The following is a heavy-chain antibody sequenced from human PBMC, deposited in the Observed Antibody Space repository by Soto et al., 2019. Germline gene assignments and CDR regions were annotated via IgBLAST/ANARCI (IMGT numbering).Heavy chain of an antibody. Sequence: SETLSLTCSVSGGSISSYYWSWIRQPPGKGLEWIGYINYSGSTNYNPSLKSRVTISVDTSKNQLSLKVSSVTAADTAVYYCAREGTAMTFDCWGQGTLVTVSS. CDR2: INYSGST. CDR3: AREGTAMTFDC. CDR1: GGSISSYY. V-gene: IGHV4-59*01. D-gene: IGHD5-18*01. J-gene: IGHJ4*02.